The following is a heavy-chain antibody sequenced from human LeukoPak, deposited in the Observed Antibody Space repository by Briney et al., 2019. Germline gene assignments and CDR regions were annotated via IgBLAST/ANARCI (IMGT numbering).Heavy chain of an antibody. J-gene: IGHJ4*02. Sequence: PGGSLRLSCAASGFTFSNYGMHWVRQAPGKGLEWVAVIWYDGSNKYYADSVKGRFTISRDNSKNTLYLQMNSLRAEDTAVYYCASRSRQWLGVDYWGQGTLVTVSS. V-gene: IGHV3-33*01. D-gene: IGHD6-19*01. CDR1: GFTFSNYG. CDR2: IWYDGSNK. CDR3: ASRSRQWLGVDY.